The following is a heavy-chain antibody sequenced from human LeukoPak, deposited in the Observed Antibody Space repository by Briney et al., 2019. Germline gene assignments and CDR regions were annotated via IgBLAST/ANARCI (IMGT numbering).Heavy chain of an antibody. CDR2: LYFDGKA. CDR1: GGSIDRSFYY. V-gene: IGHV4-39*07. J-gene: IGHJ4*02. D-gene: IGHD6-19*01. CDR3: ARLGGSAWHLDH. Sequence: RASETLSLTCTVSGGSIDRSFYYWGWIRQPPGKGLEWIGSLYFDGKAYYNPSLNSRVTISLDTSKNLFSLKLNSVTAADTAVYYCARLGGSAWHLDHWGQGILVTVSS.